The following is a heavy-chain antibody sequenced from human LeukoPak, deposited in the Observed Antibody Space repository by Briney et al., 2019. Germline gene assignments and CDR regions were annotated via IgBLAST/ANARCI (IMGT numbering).Heavy chain of an antibody. CDR2: IYYSGST. D-gene: IGHD4-17*01. J-gene: IGHJ4*02. V-gene: IGHV4-59*08. CDR3: ASLTTVTQGYFDS. CDR1: GGSISSYY. Sequence: SETLSLTCTVSGGSISSYYWSWIRQPPGNGLEWIGYIYYSGSTNYNPSLKSRLTISVDASKNQFSLKLSSVTATDTAVYYCASLTTVTQGYFDSWGQGTLVTVSS.